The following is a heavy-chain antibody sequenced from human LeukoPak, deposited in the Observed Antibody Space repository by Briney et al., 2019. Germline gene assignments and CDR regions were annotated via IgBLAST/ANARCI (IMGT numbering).Heavy chain of an antibody. D-gene: IGHD1-26*01. CDR3: ARDRQSEWELLNPNY. CDR2: ISAYNGNT. CDR1: GYTFTSYG. V-gene: IGHV1-18*01. Sequence: ASVKVSCKASGYTFTSYGISWVRQAPGQGLEWMGWISAYNGNTNYAQKLQGRVTMTTDTSTSTAYMELRSLRSDDTAVYYCARDRQSEWELLNPNYWGQGTLVTVSS. J-gene: IGHJ4*02.